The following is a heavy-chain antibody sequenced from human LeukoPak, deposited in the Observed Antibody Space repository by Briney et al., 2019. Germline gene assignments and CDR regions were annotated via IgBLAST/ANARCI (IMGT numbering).Heavy chain of an antibody. CDR2: IIPIFGTA. J-gene: IGHJ6*02. Sequence: GASVKVSCKASVGTFSSYAISWVGQAPGQGLEWMGGIIPIFGTANYARKFQGRVTITADESTSTAYMELSSLRSEDTAVYYCARDEDIVAKHVLWLGMDVWGQGTTVTVSS. CDR3: ARDEDIVAKHVLWLGMDV. V-gene: IGHV1-69*13. CDR1: VGTFSSYA. D-gene: IGHD5-12*01.